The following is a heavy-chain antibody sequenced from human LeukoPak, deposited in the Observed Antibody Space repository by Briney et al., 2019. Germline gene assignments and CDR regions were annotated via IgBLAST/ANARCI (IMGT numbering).Heavy chain of an antibody. Sequence: ASVKVSCKASGYTFTGYYMHWVRQAPGQGLEWMGIINPSGGSTSYAQKFQGRVTMTRDMSTSTVYMELSSLRSEDTAVYYCARERVLRYFDWLVRNWFDPWGQGTLVTVSS. D-gene: IGHD3-9*01. CDR1: GYTFTGYY. V-gene: IGHV1-46*01. CDR2: INPSGGST. CDR3: ARERVLRYFDWLVRNWFDP. J-gene: IGHJ5*02.